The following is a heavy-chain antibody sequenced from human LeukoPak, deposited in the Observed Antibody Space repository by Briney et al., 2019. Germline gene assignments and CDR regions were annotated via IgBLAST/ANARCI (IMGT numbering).Heavy chain of an antibody. J-gene: IGHJ4*02. Sequence: GGSLRLSCAGSGFTFGGYGMHWFRQTPGKGLEWVAVIAYDGSSAFYADSVKGRFTISRDNSKNTMSVQMDDLRAEDTAVYYCTRYNNDHFDYWGQGTLVTVSS. D-gene: IGHD1-14*01. V-gene: IGHV3-33*01. CDR3: TRYNNDHFDY. CDR2: IAYDGSSA. CDR1: GFTFGGYG.